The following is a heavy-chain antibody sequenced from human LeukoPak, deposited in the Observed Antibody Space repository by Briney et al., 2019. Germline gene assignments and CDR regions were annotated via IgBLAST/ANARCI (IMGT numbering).Heavy chain of an antibody. CDR1: GGTFSSYA. CDR2: IIPILGIA. CDR3: APSVRSGGSYYFDY. Sequence: GASVKVSCKASGGTFSSYAISWVRQAPGQGLEWMGRIIPILGIANYAQKFQGRVTITADKSTSTAYMELSSLRSEDTAVYYCAPSVRSGGSYYFDYWGQGTLVTISS. J-gene: IGHJ4*02. D-gene: IGHD2-15*01. V-gene: IGHV1-69*04.